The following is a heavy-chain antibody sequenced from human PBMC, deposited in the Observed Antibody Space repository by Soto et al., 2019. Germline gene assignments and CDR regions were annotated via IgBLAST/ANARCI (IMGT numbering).Heavy chain of an antibody. CDR1: GFTFSSYA. Sequence: GGSLRLSCAASGFTFSSYAMHWVRQAPGKGLERVAVISYDGSNKYYADSVKGRFTISRDNSKNTLYLQMNSLRAEDTAVYYCARDSRDDSSHSDYWGQGTLVTVSS. J-gene: IGHJ4*02. D-gene: IGHD6-13*01. V-gene: IGHV3-30-3*01. CDR2: ISYDGSNK. CDR3: ARDSRDDSSHSDY.